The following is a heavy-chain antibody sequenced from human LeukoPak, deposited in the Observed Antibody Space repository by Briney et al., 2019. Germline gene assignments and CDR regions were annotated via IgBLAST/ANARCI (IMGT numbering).Heavy chain of an antibody. V-gene: IGHV4-34*01. CDR3: AREGAAPMYYYYMDV. Sequence: SETLSLTCAVYGGSFSVYYRHWIRQPPGKGLEWIGEINHSGVVNYNPSLKSRVTISADTSKNQFSLKLSSVTAADTAVYYCAREGAAPMYYYYMDVWGKGTTVTVSS. CDR2: INHSGVV. CDR1: GGSFSVYY. J-gene: IGHJ6*03. D-gene: IGHD2-2*01.